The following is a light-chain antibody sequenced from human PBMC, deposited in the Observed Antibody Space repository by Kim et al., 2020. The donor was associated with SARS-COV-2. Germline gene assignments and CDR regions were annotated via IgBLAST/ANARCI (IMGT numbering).Light chain of an antibody. CDR2: AAS. CDR3: QKYNSAPPLT. V-gene: IGKV1-27*01. Sequence: DIQMTQSPSSLPASVGDRVTITCRASQGISNYLAWYQQKPGKVPKLLIYAASALQSGVPSRFSGSGSGTDFTLTISSLQPEDVATYYCQKYNSAPPLTFGGGTKVDIK. CDR1: QGISNY. J-gene: IGKJ4*01.